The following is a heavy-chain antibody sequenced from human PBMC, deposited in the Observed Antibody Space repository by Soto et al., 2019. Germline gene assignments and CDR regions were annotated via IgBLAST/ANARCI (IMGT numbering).Heavy chain of an antibody. CDR1: GFTISGKKY. CDR2: LYDLDGS. J-gene: IGHJ3*01. D-gene: IGHD1-1*01. V-gene: IGHV3-53*01. CDR3: ATWHEREHAYDV. Sequence: DVQLVESGGGLIQPGESLRLSCAAFGFTISGKKYVAWVRQAPGKGLEWVSALYDLDGSFYAASVKGRFTTSSDSSKTTVYRQMNDLSPDDTAVYYCATWHEREHAYDVWVQGTTVTVS.